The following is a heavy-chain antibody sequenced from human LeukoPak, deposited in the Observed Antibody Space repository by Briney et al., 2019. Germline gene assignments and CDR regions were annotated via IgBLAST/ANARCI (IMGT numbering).Heavy chain of an antibody. CDR1: GFTFSSYA. V-gene: IGHV3-23*01. D-gene: IGHD1-26*01. CDR2: ISVSGGST. J-gene: IGHJ6*03. CDR3: AKVSAVYFYYYMDV. Sequence: GGSLRLSCAASGFTFSSYAMSWVRQAAGRGLEWVSGISVSGGSTYYADSVKGRFTISRDSSKNTLYLQMNSLRADDTAVYYCAKVSAVYFYYYMDVWGKGTTVTVSS.